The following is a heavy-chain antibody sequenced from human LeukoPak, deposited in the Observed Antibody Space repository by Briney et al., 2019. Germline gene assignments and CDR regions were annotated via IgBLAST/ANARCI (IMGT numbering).Heavy chain of an antibody. J-gene: IGHJ3*02. D-gene: IGHD4-17*01. Sequence: SETLPPTCTVSGGSISRYYGSWFRQPPGKGLEWIGYSHYSGRTNYNPSLKSRVTISVDTSKNQFSLKLTSVTAAGTAVYYCARHQPATTVTTVSAFDIWGQGTMVTVSS. CDR3: ARHQPATTVTTVSAFDI. CDR2: SHYSGRT. V-gene: IGHV4-59*08. CDR1: GGSISRYY.